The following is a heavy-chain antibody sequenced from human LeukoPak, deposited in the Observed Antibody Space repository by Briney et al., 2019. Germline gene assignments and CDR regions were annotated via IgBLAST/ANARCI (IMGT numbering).Heavy chain of an antibody. V-gene: IGHV1-69*01. CDR3: ARSHYYDSSGEQGIEINWFDP. Sequence: SVKVSCKASGGTFSSYAISWVRQAPGQGLEWMGGIIPIFGTANYAQKFQGRVTITADESTSTAYMELSSLGSEDTAVYCCARSHYYDSSGEQGIEINWFDPWGQGTLVTVSS. J-gene: IGHJ5*02. D-gene: IGHD3-22*01. CDR2: IIPIFGTA. CDR1: GGTFSSYA.